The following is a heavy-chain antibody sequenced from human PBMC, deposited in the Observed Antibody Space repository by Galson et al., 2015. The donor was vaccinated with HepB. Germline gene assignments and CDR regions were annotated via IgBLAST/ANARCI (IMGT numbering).Heavy chain of an antibody. CDR1: GFTFDDYA. J-gene: IGHJ5*02. D-gene: IGHD6-19*01. V-gene: IGHV3-9*01. Sequence: SLRLSCAASGFTFDDYAMHWVRQAPGKGLEWVSGISWNSGSIGYADSVEGRFTISRDNAKNSLYLQMNSLRAEDTALYYCAKDNEQWLVNNWFDPWGQGTLVTVSS. CDR2: ISWNSGSI. CDR3: AKDNEQWLVNNWFDP.